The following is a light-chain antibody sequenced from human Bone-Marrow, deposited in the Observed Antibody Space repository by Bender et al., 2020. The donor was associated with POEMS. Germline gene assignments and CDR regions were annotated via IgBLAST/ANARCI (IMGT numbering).Light chain of an antibody. CDR2: NIN. J-gene: IGLJ2*01. V-gene: IGLV1-44*01. Sequence: QSVLTQPPSASGTPGQRVSISCSGSSSNIGGNTVNWYQHFPGTAPKLLIYNINQRPSGVPDPFSGSKSGTSASLAISVLLSEDEADYYCAAWDDSLNGPLFGGGTKLTVL. CDR3: AAWDDSLNGPL. CDR1: SSNIGGNT.